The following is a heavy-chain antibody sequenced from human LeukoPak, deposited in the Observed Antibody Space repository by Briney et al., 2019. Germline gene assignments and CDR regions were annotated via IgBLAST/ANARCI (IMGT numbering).Heavy chain of an antibody. CDR3: AKGNYYDSSGYYPD. Sequence: PGGTLRLSCAASGFTFSSYGMHWVRQAPGKGLEWVAVISYDGSNKYYTDSVKGRFTISRDNSKNTLYLQMNSLRAEDTAVYYCAKGNYYDSSGYYPDWGQGTLVTVSS. CDR1: GFTFSSYG. CDR2: ISYDGSNK. J-gene: IGHJ4*02. D-gene: IGHD3-22*01. V-gene: IGHV3-30*18.